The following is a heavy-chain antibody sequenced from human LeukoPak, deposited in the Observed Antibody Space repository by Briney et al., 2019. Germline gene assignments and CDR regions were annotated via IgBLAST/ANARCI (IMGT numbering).Heavy chain of an antibody. D-gene: IGHD6-13*01. CDR2: ISYDGSNK. CDR1: GVTFSSYG. J-gene: IGHJ6*04. V-gene: IGHV3-30*18. Sequence: GGSLRLSCAASGVTFSSYGMHWVRQAPGKGLEGGAVISYDGSNKYYADSVKGRFTISRDNSKNTLYLQMNSLRAEDTAVYYCAKDLGYSSSWYVYYYYYGMDVWGKGTTVTVSS. CDR3: AKDLGYSSSWYVYYYYYGMDV.